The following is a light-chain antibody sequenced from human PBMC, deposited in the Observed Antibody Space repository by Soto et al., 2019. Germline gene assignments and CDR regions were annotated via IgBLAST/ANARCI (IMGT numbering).Light chain of an antibody. V-gene: IGKV1-39*01. J-gene: IGKJ1*01. Sequence: DIQLTQSPSFLSASVGDRVTVTCRASQGIINFLNWYQHKRGEAPILLIYGASNLQNGVPSRFSGSGSGADFTLNISSLQPEDFETYYCQQSFSTPPTFGQGTKVDIK. CDR1: QGIINF. CDR3: QQSFSTPPT. CDR2: GAS.